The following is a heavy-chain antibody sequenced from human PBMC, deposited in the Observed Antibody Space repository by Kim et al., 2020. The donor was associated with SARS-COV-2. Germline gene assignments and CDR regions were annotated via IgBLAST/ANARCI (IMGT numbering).Heavy chain of an antibody. CDR3: ARGARDYGDYYFDY. V-gene: IGHV1-69*01. D-gene: IGHD4-17*01. Sequence: AQQFQGSVKLTADEATSTAYMELRSLRSEDTAVYYCARGARDYGDYYFDYWGQGTLVTVSS. J-gene: IGHJ4*02.